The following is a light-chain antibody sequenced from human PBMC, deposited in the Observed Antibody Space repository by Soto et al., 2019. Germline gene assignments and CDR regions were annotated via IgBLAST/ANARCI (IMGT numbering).Light chain of an antibody. Sequence: DIPMTQSPSTLSASVGDRVTITCRASQSVTTWLAWYQQKPGKAPKLLIYDASTLESGVPSRFSGSGSGTEFTLTISSLQPDDFATYYCHQYNTYSFTFGQGTKLEIK. V-gene: IGKV1-5*01. CDR2: DAS. CDR1: QSVTTW. CDR3: HQYNTYSFT. J-gene: IGKJ2*01.